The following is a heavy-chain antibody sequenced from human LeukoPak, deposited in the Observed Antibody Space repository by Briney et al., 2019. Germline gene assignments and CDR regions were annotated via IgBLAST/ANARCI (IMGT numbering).Heavy chain of an antibody. J-gene: IGHJ6*02. CDR3: ARASVHYYYGMDV. D-gene: IGHD6-6*01. CDR2: IWYDGSNE. Sequence: GGSLRLSCAASGFTFSIDGMHWVRQAPGKGLGWVAVIWYDGSNESYGDSVKGRFTISRDNSKNTLYLQMNSLRAEDTAVYYCARASVHYYYGMDVWGQGTTVTVSS. V-gene: IGHV3-33*01. CDR1: GFTFSIDG.